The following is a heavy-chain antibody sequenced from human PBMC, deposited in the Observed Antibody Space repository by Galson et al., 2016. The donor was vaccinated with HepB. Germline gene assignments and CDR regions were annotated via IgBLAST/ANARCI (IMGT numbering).Heavy chain of an antibody. Sequence: WIGSIYHSGSTYYNPSLKSRVTISVATSKNQFSLKLSSVTAADTAVCYCARGIAAAGTGLDYWGQGTLVTVSS. J-gene: IGHJ4*02. CDR3: ARGIAAAGTGLDY. CDR2: IYHSGST. V-gene: IGHV4-38-2*02. D-gene: IGHD6-13*01.